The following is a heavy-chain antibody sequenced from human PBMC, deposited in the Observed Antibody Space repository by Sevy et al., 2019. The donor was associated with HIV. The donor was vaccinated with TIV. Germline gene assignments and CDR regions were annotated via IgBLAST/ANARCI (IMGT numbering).Heavy chain of an antibody. CDR3: ARDRLLSLLDF. Sequence: GGSLRLTCAASRFNFSNYAMHWVRRAPGKGLEWVALLLHDGSNEDYADSVKGRFTISRDNSQNTVYLQMNSLRPEDTAVYYCARDRLLSLLDFWGQGTLVTVSS. V-gene: IGHV3-30*04. D-gene: IGHD2-21*01. CDR2: LLHDGSNE. J-gene: IGHJ4*02. CDR1: RFNFSNYA.